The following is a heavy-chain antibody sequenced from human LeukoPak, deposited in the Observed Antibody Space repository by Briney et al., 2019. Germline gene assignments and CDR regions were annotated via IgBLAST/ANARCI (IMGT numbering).Heavy chain of an antibody. CDR3: AREWWTCSSTSCYAGRGWFDY. CDR2: IWYDGSNK. D-gene: IGHD2-2*01. CDR1: GFTFSSYG. V-gene: IGHV3-33*01. J-gene: IGHJ4*01. Sequence: SGGSLRLSCAASGFTFSSYGMHWVRQAPGKGLEWVAVIWYDGSNKYYADSVKGRFTISRDNSKNTLYLQMNSLRAEDTAVYYCAREWWTCSSTSCYAGRGWFDYWGQGTLVTVSS.